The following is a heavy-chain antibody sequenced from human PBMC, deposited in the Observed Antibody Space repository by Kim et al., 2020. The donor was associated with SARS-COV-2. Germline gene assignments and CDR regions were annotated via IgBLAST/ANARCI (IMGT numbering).Heavy chain of an antibody. V-gene: IGHV3-21*01. J-gene: IGHJ4*02. CDR3: TRHYDTTGGSIYGY. CDR2: INGNSGYI. Sequence: GGSLRLSCVASGFSFYTFQMHWVRQAPGKGLEWVSTINGNSGYINYADLVRGRFTISRDNAKNSLYLQMDSLRGDDTAMYFCTRHYDTTGGSIYGYWGQGTLVTVSS. D-gene: IGHD3-22*01. CDR1: GFSFYTFQ.